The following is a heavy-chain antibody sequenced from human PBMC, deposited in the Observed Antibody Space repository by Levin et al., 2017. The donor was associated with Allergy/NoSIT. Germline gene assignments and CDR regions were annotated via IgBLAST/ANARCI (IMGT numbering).Heavy chain of an antibody. J-gene: IGHJ4*02. D-gene: IGHD2-15*01. CDR1: GFNFGDYV. V-gene: IGHV3-9*01. Sequence: SLKISCAASGFNFGDYVMHWVRQAPGKGLEWISTIGWNGGNIAYAESVKGRFTISRDNAVNSVYLQMNSLRPEDSAVYYCAKPYSCNSGYFDSWGQGALVTVSS. CDR2: IGWNGGNI. CDR3: AKPYSCNSGYFDS.